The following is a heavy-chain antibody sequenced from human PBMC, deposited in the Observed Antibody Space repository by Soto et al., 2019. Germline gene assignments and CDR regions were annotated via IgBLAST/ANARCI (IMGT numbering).Heavy chain of an antibody. J-gene: IGHJ4*02. D-gene: IGHD5-12*01. Sequence: EVQLLESGGHFVHPGGYLRLSCAASGFTFSDYAMICSRQVPGKGLQWVSGLYGSGRGIHYAESVKCRFTISRDNSAYTLYLQMNHLRVADTAIYYCAKDAASRDGVWLAHVWGQGTVVTVSS. CDR2: LYGSGRGI. V-gene: IGHV3-23*01. CDR1: GFTFSDYA. CDR3: AKDAASRDGVWLAHV.